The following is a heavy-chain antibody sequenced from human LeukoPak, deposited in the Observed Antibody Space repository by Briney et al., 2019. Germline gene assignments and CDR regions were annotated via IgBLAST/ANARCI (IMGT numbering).Heavy chain of an antibody. Sequence: GVSLRLSCAASGFTVSSNYMSWVRQAPGKGLECVSVIYSGGNTYYADSVKGRFTISRDNSKNTLYLQMNSLRAEDTAVYYSARKTDSGGQGDYWGPGTLVTVSS. J-gene: IGHJ4*02. D-gene: IGHD3-22*01. CDR3: ARKTDSGGQGDY. CDR2: IYSGGNT. V-gene: IGHV3-66*01. CDR1: GFTVSSNY.